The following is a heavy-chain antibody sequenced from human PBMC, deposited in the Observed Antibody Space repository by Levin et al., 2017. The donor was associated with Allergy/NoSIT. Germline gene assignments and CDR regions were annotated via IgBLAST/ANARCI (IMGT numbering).Heavy chain of an antibody. CDR1: GFTFSSYG. D-gene: IGHD6-19*01. V-gene: IGHV3-30*18. Sequence: LSLTCAASGFTFSSYGMHWVRQAPGKGLEWVAVISYDGSNKYYADSVKGRFTISRDNSKNTLYLQMNSLRAEDTAVYYCAKDLEPGYSSGWPGYWGQGTLVTVSS. CDR2: ISYDGSNK. CDR3: AKDLEPGYSSGWPGY. J-gene: IGHJ4*02.